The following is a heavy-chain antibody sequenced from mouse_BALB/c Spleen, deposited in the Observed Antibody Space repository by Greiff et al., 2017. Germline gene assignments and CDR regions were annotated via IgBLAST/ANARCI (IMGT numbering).Heavy chain of an antibody. Sequence: VMLVESGPGLVAPSQSLSITCTVSGFSLTSYGVHWVRQPPGKGLEWLGVIWAGGSTNYNSALMSRLSISKDNSKSQVFLKMNSLQTDDTAMYYCARDTSVDSSGPSFAYWGQGTLVTVSA. V-gene: IGHV2-9*02. CDR3: ARDTSVDSSGPSFAY. D-gene: IGHD3-2*01. CDR2: IWAGGST. J-gene: IGHJ3*01. CDR1: GFSLTSYG.